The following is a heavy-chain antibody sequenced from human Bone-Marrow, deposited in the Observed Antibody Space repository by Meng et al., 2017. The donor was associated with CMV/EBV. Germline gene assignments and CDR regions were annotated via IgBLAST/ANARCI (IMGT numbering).Heavy chain of an antibody. Sequence: GESLKISCAASGFTFSNYAMHWVRQAPGKGLEWVAVMSYDGSDRYYADSVKGRFTISRDNSKNTLSLQMNSLRTEDTAVYYCARALYQTQMIFGVGNHYYFYAMDVWGQGTTVTVSS. V-gene: IGHV3-30*04. CDR3: ARALYQTQMIFGVGNHYYFYAMDV. D-gene: IGHD3-3*01. CDR2: MSYDGSDR. J-gene: IGHJ6*02. CDR1: GFTFSNYA.